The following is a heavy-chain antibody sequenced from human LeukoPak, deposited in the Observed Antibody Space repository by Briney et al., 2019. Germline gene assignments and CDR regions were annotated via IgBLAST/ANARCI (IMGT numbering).Heavy chain of an antibody. J-gene: IGHJ4*02. D-gene: IGHD3-9*01. CDR2: INHSGST. CDR1: GGSFSGYY. CDR3: ARRRLRYFDWLSDHFDY. V-gene: IGHV4-34*01. Sequence: PSETLSLTCAVYGGSFSGYYWSWIRQPPGKGLEWIGEINHSGSTNYNPSLKSRVTISVDTSKNQFSLKLSSVTAADTAVYYCARRRLRYFDWLSDHFDYXGQGTLVTVSS.